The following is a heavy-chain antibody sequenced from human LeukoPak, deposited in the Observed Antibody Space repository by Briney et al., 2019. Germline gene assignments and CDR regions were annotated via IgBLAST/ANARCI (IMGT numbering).Heavy chain of an antibody. CDR1: GGSFSGYY. D-gene: IGHD3-10*01. J-gene: IGHJ3*02. Sequence: SETLSLTCAVYGGSFSGYYWSWIRQPPGKGLEWIGEINHSGSTNYNPSLKSRVTISVDTSKNQFSLKLSSVTAADTAVYYCARGWRPNYGSGTPPRDDAIDIWGQGTMVTVSS. CDR2: INHSGST. V-gene: IGHV4-34*01. CDR3: ARGWRPNYGSGTPPRDDAIDI.